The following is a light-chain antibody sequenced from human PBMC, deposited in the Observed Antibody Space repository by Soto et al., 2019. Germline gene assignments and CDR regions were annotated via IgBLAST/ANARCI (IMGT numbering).Light chain of an antibody. CDR1: QSVTSN. CDR3: QQYNIWPLT. V-gene: IGKV3-15*01. Sequence: EIVMTQSPATLSVPPGESATPSCRASQSVTSNLAWYQQKPGQAPRLLIYGASTRSTGIPARFSGSGSGAEFTLTISSLQSEDFAVYYCQQYNIWPLTFGGGTKVEIK. CDR2: GAS. J-gene: IGKJ4*01.